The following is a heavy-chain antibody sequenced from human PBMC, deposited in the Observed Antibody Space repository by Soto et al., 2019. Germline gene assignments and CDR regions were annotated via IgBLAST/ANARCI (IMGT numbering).Heavy chain of an antibody. J-gene: IGHJ6*02. CDR1: GXTFSMYS. V-gene: IGHV3-7*03. CDR2: IPQDGVDG. D-gene: IGHD2-21*02. Sequence: LRLSFEVSGXTFSMYSMSWVRQSPGKGLEWVAKIPQDGVDGHYADSVKGRFIISRDNGKNSLHLQLNNLRAEDTAVYYCARDHLILPAHDFFYGSDVWGRGATVTSP. CDR3: ARDHLILPAHDFFYGSDV.